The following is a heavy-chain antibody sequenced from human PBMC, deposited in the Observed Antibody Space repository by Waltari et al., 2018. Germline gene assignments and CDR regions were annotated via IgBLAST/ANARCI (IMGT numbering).Heavy chain of an antibody. CDR3: AREGVDTANDY. J-gene: IGHJ4*02. CDR1: GFTVSSDY. CDR2: IYSSGST. Sequence: EVQLVETGGGLIQPGGSLRLSCAASGFTVSSDYMSGVRQAPGKGLGCVSVIYSSGSTYYADSVKGRFTISRDNSKNTVYLQMHSLRAEDTAVYYCAREGVDTANDYWGQGTQVTVSS. D-gene: IGHD5-18*01. V-gene: IGHV3-53*02.